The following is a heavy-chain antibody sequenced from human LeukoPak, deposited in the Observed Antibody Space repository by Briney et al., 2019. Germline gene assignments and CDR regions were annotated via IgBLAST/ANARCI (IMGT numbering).Heavy chain of an antibody. Sequence: SETLSLTCTVSGGSISSYYWSWIRPPPGKGLEWIGYIYYSGSTNYNPSLKSRVTISVDTSKNQFSLKLSSVTAADTAVYYCAREGNYYDSSGYSYNWFDPWGQGTLVTVSS. CDR3: AREGNYYDSSGYSYNWFDP. CDR1: GGSISSYY. CDR2: IYYSGST. V-gene: IGHV4-59*01. J-gene: IGHJ5*02. D-gene: IGHD3-22*01.